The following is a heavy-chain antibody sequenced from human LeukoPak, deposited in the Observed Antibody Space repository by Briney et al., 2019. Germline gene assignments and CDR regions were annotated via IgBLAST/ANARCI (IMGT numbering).Heavy chain of an antibody. CDR2: INSDGSST. CDR1: GFTFRNYW. V-gene: IGHV3-74*01. D-gene: IGHD2-21*01. Sequence: GGSLRLSCAASGFTFRNYWMHWVRQAPGKGLVWVSRINSDGSSTTYADSVRGRFTMSRDNAKNTLYLQMNSLRAEDTAVYYCARGGFGIVVVSAIDYWGQGTLVTVSS. CDR3: ARGGFGIVVVSAIDY. J-gene: IGHJ4*02.